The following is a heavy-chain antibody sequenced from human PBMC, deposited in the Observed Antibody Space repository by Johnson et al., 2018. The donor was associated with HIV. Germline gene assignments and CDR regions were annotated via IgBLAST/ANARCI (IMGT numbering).Heavy chain of an antibody. J-gene: IGHJ3*02. V-gene: IGHV3-30*18. CDR1: GFTFSSYG. D-gene: IGHD3-9*01. Sequence: QVQLVESGGGLVQPGGSLRLSCAASGFTFSSYGMHWVRQAPGKGLEWVAVISYDGSNKYYADSVKGRFTISRDNSKNTLYLQMNSLRAEDTAVYYCAKEAGYYDKPDAFDIWGQGTMVTVSS. CDR2: ISYDGSNK. CDR3: AKEAGYYDKPDAFDI.